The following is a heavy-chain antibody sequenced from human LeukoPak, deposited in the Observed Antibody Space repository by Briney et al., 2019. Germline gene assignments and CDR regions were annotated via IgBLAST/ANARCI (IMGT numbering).Heavy chain of an antibody. Sequence: SETLSLTCTVSGGSISSSSYYWGWIRQPPGKGLEWIGYIYYSGSTNYNPSLKSRVTISVDTSKNQFSLKLSSVTAADTAVYYCARHHCSSTSCRAYYYYYYMDVRGKGTTVTISS. CDR1: GGSISSSSYY. CDR3: ARHHCSSTSCRAYYYYYYMDV. CDR2: IYYSGST. V-gene: IGHV4-39*01. J-gene: IGHJ6*03. D-gene: IGHD2-2*01.